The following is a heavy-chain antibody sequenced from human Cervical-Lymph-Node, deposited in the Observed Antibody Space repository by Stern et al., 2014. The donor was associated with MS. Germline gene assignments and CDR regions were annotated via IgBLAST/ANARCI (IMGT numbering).Heavy chain of an antibody. CDR2: IIPIFGTT. J-gene: IGHJ4*02. CDR1: GDSLISYG. Sequence: VQLVQSGAEVRKPGSSVKVSCQASGDSLISYGISWVRQAPGQGLEWMGGIIPIFGTTNYAQKLQGRVTITADKSTTTAYMELSSLRSEDTAVYYCARSWVRATSPRVFDSWGQGTLVTVSS. D-gene: IGHD2-21*01. CDR3: ARSWVRATSPRVFDS. V-gene: IGHV1-69*06.